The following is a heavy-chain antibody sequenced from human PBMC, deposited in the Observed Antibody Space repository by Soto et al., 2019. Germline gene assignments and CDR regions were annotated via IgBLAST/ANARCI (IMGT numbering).Heavy chain of an antibody. Sequence: GGSLRLSCAASGFTFSSYGMHWVRQAPGKGLEWVAVISYDGSNKYYADSVKGRFTISRDNSKNTLYLQMNSLRAEDTAVYYCAKDRLELVGYFDYWGQGTLVTVSS. J-gene: IGHJ4*02. CDR2: ISYDGSNK. CDR3: AKDRLELVGYFDY. V-gene: IGHV3-30*18. CDR1: GFTFSSYG. D-gene: IGHD1-7*01.